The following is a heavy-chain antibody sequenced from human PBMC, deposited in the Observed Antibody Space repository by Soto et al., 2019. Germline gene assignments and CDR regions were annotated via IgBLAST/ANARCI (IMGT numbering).Heavy chain of an antibody. Sequence: QVQLVQSGAEVKKPGASVKVSCKASGYTFTSYDINWVRQATGQGLEWMGWMNPNSGNTGYAQKLQGRVTMTRNTSISTAYMELSSLRSEDTAVYYCATSTDFWSGYQTDYWGQGTLVTVSS. J-gene: IGHJ4*02. V-gene: IGHV1-8*01. CDR2: MNPNSGNT. CDR1: GYTFTSYD. D-gene: IGHD3-3*01. CDR3: ATSTDFWSGYQTDY.